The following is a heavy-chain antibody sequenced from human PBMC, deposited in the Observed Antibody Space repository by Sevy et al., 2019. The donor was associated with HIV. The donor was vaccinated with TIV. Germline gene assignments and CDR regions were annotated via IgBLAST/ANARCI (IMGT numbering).Heavy chain of an antibody. J-gene: IGHJ3*02. CDR1: EFTFSSHA. CDR2: IRGNGENT. V-gene: IGHV3-23*01. D-gene: IGHD3-10*01. Sequence: GGSLRLSCPASEFTFSSHAVSWVRQAPGKGLEWVSAIRGNGENTHYEDSVRGRFPISRDNFKNTLYLQMNSLRAEDTALYDCARDGGGISAFDIWGQGTMVTVSS. CDR3: ARDGGGISAFDI.